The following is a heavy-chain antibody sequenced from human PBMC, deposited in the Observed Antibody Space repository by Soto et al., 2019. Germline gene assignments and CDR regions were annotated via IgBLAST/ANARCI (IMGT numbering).Heavy chain of an antibody. J-gene: IGHJ4*02. D-gene: IGHD1-26*01. CDR2: INQDGSEK. CDR3: SGGVGDAF. Sequence: EVHLVESGGGLVQTGGSLRLSCAIFESTVSRDWMNWVRQAPGKGLEWVAHINQDGSEKYYVDSVKGRFTISRDNAKKSLSLQMNRLRPADTAMYYCSGGVGDAFWGQGTLVTVSS. V-gene: IGHV3-7*04. CDR1: ESTVSRDW.